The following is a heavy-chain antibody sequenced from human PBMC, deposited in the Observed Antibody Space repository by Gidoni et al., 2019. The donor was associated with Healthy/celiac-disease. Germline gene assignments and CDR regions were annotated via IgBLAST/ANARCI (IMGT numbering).Heavy chain of an antibody. Sequence: QLQLQESRPGLVKPSETLSLTCTVSGGSLRTSSYYWGWIRQPPGKGLEWIGSIYYSGSTYYNPSLKSRVTISVDTSKNQFSLKLSSVTAADTAVYYCAISRPQQYDFWSGYYKGWFDPWGQGTLVTVSS. CDR3: AISRPQQYDFWSGYYKGWFDP. CDR2: IYYSGST. CDR1: GGSLRTSSYY. D-gene: IGHD3-3*01. V-gene: IGHV4-39*01. J-gene: IGHJ5*02.